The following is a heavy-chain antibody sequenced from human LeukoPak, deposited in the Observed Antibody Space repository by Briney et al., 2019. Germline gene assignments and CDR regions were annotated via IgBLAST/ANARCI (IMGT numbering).Heavy chain of an antibody. J-gene: IGHJ6*03. Sequence: PSETLSLTCTVSGDSITIGKYYWGWIRQPPGKGLEWIGSIHYSGSTYYNPSLKSRVTISVDTSKNQFSLKLSSVTAADTAVYYCKGSSGYSYYYYMDVWGIGTTVTVSS. CDR3: KGSSGYSYYYYMDV. CDR2: IHYSGST. CDR1: GDSITIGKYY. V-gene: IGHV4-39*07. D-gene: IGHD3-22*01.